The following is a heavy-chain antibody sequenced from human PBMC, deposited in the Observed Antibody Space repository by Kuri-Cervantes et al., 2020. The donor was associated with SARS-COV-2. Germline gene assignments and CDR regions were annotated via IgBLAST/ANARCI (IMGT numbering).Heavy chain of an antibody. D-gene: IGHD3-16*01. CDR2: INHSGST. J-gene: IGHJ4*02. Sequence: SETLSLTCAVYGGSFSGYYWSWIRQPPGKGLEWIGEINHSGSTNYNPSLKSRVTISVDTSKNQFSLELSSVTAADTAVYYCARDDYVWGSDFDYWGQGTLVTVSS. CDR1: GGSFSGYY. V-gene: IGHV4-34*01. CDR3: ARDDYVWGSDFDY.